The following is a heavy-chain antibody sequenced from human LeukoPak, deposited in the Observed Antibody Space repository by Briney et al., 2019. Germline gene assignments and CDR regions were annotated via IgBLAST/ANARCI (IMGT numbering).Heavy chain of an antibody. CDR3: ARDDSGVVGFAY. CDR2: FYTSENT. J-gene: IGHJ4*02. Sequence: VKPSETLSLTCTVSGASIRSHYWSWIRQPAGKGLEWIGRFYTSENTNYNPSLKSRVTISLDTSKNQFSLKLYSVTAADTAVYYCARDDSGVVGFAYWGQGTLVTVSS. CDR1: GASIRSHY. V-gene: IGHV4-4*07. D-gene: IGHD3-3*01.